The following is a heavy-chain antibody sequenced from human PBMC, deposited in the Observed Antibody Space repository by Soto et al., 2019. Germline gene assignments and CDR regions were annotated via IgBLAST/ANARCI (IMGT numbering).Heavy chain of an antibody. CDR3: ATGYNWNDYYYYGMDV. J-gene: IGHJ6*02. D-gene: IGHD1-1*01. CDR2: FDPEDGET. CDR1: GYTLTELS. V-gene: IGHV1-24*01. Sequence: ASVKVSCKVSGYTLTELSMHWVRQAPGKGLEWMGGFDPEDGETIYAQKFQGRVTMTEDTSTDTAYMELSSLRSEDTAVYYCATGYNWNDYYYYGMDVWGQGTTVTVSS.